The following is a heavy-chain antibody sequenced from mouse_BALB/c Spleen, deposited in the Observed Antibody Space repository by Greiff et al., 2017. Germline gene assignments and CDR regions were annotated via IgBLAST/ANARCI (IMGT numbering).Heavy chain of an antibody. Sequence: DVMLVESGGGLVQPGGSRKLSCAASGFTFSSFGMHWVRQAPEKGLEWVAYISSGSSTIYYADTVKGRFTISRDNPKNTLFLQMTSLRSEDTAMYYCARSMIKGYAMDYWGQGTSVTVSS. J-gene: IGHJ4*01. CDR1: GFTFSSFG. D-gene: IGHD2-4*01. V-gene: IGHV5-17*02. CDR3: ARSMIKGYAMDY. CDR2: ISSGSSTI.